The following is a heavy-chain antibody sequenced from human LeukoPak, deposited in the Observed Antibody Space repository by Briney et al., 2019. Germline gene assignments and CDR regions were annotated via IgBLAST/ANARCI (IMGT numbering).Heavy chain of an antibody. D-gene: IGHD2-15*01. CDR1: GFTFSNYW. CDR2: ISSDGTTT. CDR3: VKDGGKSFSTTYDY. Sequence: PGGSLRLSCAASGFTFSNYWMHWVRQAPGKGLVWVSVISSDGTTTAYADSVKGRFTISRDNAKNTLYLQMNSLRAEDTAIYYRVKDGGKSFSTTYDYWGQGTLVTVSS. J-gene: IGHJ4*02. V-gene: IGHV3-74*01.